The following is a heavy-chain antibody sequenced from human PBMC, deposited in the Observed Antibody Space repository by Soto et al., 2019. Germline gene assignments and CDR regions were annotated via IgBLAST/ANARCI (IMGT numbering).Heavy chain of an antibody. J-gene: IGHJ4*02. CDR1: GYIFSSYR. CDR2: IYPGDSAT. V-gene: IGHV5-51*01. CDR3: ARPSDFCSAYFPSYFDS. Sequence: GESLKISCTASGYIFSSYRIGWVRQLPGKGLEWMGIIYPGDSATGYSPSFQGQVTISVDKSISTAYLQWSSLKASDTAMYYCARPSDFCSAYFPSYFDSWGQGTLVTVSS. D-gene: IGHD3-3*01.